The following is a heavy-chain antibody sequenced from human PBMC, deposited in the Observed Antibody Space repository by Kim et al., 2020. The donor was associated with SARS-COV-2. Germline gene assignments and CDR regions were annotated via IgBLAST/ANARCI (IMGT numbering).Heavy chain of an antibody. Sequence: SETLSLTCTVSGGSISSYYWSWIRQPPGKGLEWIGYIYYSGSTNYNPSLKSRVTISVDTSKNQFSLKLSSVTAADTVVYYCAREREQQLVFDYWGQGTLVTVSS. CDR1: GGSISSYY. V-gene: IGHV4-59*01. J-gene: IGHJ4*02. CDR2: IYYSGST. D-gene: IGHD6-13*01. CDR3: AREREQQLVFDY.